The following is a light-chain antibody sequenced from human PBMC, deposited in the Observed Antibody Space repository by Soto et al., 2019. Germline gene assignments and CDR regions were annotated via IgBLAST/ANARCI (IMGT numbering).Light chain of an antibody. Sequence: QSALTQPRSVSGSPGQSVSISCTGTSSDVGRYSYVSWYQQHPGKAPKLMIYDVRERPSGVPDRFSGSKSGNTASLTISGLQAEDEVDYYFFSYAVNYTGVFGTGTKVTVL. V-gene: IGLV2-11*01. CDR2: DVR. CDR3: FSYAVNYTGV. CDR1: SSDVGRYSY. J-gene: IGLJ1*01.